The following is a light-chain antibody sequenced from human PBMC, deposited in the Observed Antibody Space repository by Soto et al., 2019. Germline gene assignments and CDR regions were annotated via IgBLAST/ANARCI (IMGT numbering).Light chain of an antibody. CDR1: QSVSSN. CDR3: QQYNNWPRT. Sequence: IEIPHSPPILSVSPGERATLSCRASQSVSSNVAWYQQKPGQAPRLLIYGASTRATGIPARFSGSGSGTEFTLTISSLQSEDFAVYYCQQYNNWPRTFGQGTKVDIK. V-gene: IGKV3-15*01. CDR2: GAS. J-gene: IGKJ1*01.